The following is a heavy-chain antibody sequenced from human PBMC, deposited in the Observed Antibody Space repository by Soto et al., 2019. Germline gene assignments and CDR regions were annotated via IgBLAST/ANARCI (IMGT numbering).Heavy chain of an antibody. J-gene: IGHJ5*02. V-gene: IGHV6-1*01. CDR2: TYYRSKWYN. CDR3: AREPVGEAAGTLRCFDP. Sequence: WVRQAPGQGLEWLGRTYYRSKWYNDYAVSVKSRITINPDTSKNQFSLQLNSVTPEDTAVYYCAREPVGEAAGTLRCFDPWGQGTLVTVSS. D-gene: IGHD6-13*01.